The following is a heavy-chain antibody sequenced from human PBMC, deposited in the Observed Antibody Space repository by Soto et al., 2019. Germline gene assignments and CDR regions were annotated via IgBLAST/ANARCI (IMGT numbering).Heavy chain of an antibody. Sequence: GEALEISCKGSGFTFSSYWINRVRQMPGKGLEWVGKSDPSDAFTTYAPTFSLSFRGHVTIRATRSVTTGFLQWSSLRASDTAMYYCARQIYDSDTGPNFQDYFDSWGQGTPVTVSS. CDR2: SDPSDAFT. CDR1: GFTFSSYW. CDR3: ARQIYDSDTGPNFQDYFDS. V-gene: IGHV5-10-1*01. D-gene: IGHD3-22*01. J-gene: IGHJ4*02.